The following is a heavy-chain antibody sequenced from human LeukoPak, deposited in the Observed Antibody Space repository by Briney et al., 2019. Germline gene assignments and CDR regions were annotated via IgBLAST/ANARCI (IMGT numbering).Heavy chain of an antibody. CDR2: IIPIFGTA. D-gene: IGHD3-22*01. Sequence: GSSVKVSCKASGGTFSSYAISWVRQAPGQGLEWMGGIIPIFGTANYAQKFQGRVTITTDESTSTAYMELSSLRSEDTAVYYCARAVPYYDSSGYYRDYWGQGTLVTVSS. CDR1: GGTFSSYA. CDR3: ARAVPYYDSSGYYRDY. J-gene: IGHJ4*02. V-gene: IGHV1-69*05.